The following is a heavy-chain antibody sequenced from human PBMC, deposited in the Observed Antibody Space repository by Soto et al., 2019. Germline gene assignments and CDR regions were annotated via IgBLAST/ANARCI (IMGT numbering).Heavy chain of an antibody. D-gene: IGHD3-22*01. CDR1: GYSISSSNW. CDR3: ARRLYYDSSGFEGGGMDV. CDR2: IYHSGST. J-gene: IGHJ6*02. Sequence: SETLSLTCAVSGYSISSSNWWGWIRQPPGKGLEWIGEIYHSGSTNYNPSLKSRVTISVDKSKNQFSLKLSSVTAADTAVYYCARRLYYDSSGFEGGGMDVWGQGTTVTVSS. V-gene: IGHV4-4*02.